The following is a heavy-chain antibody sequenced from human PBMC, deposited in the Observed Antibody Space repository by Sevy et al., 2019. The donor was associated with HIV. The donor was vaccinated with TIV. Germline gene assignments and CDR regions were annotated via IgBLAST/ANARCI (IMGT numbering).Heavy chain of an antibody. CDR1: GFTFSSYS. Sequence: GGYLRLSCAASGFTFSSYSMNWVRQAPGKGLEWVSYISSSSSTIYYADSVKGRFTISRDNAKNSLYLQMNSLRDEDTAVYYCARTCGVYCYSRDAFDIWGQGTMVTVSS. CDR2: ISSSSSTI. CDR3: ARTCGVYCYSRDAFDI. D-gene: IGHD2-21*02. J-gene: IGHJ3*02. V-gene: IGHV3-48*02.